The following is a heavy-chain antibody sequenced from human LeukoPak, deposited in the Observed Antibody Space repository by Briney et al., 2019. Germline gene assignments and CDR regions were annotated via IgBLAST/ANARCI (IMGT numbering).Heavy chain of an antibody. D-gene: IGHD1-14*01. CDR3: ARGFSTPNQFDY. Sequence: SETLSLTCTVSGGSISSYYWSWIRQPPGKGLEWIGYIYYSGSTNYNPSLKSRVTISVDTSKNQFSLKLSSVTAADTAVYYCARGFSTPNQFDYWGQGTLVTVSS. V-gene: IGHV4-59*01. CDR1: GGSISSYY. CDR2: IYYSGST. J-gene: IGHJ4*02.